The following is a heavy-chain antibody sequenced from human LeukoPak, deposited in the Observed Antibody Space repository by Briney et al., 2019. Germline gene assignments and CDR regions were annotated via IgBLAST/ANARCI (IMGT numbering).Heavy chain of an antibody. J-gene: IGHJ6*03. CDR2: ISGSGGST. D-gene: IGHD1-26*01. Sequence: PGGSLRLSCAASGFTFSSYAMSWVRQAPGKGLEWVSAISGSGGSTYYADSVKGRFTISRDNSKNTLYLQMNSLRAEDTAVYYCAKAALWELPLYYYTDVWGKGTTVTVSS. V-gene: IGHV3-23*01. CDR3: AKAALWELPLYYYTDV. CDR1: GFTFSSYA.